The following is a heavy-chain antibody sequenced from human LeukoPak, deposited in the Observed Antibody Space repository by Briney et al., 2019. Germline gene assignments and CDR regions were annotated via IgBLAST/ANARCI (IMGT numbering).Heavy chain of an antibody. Sequence: SQTLSLTCAISGDSVSSNSAAWNWIRQSPSRGLEWLGRTYYRSKWYNDYAVSVKSRITINPDTSKNQFSLQLNSVTPEDTAVHYCARDSSSEKITPATFDYWGQGTLVTVSS. J-gene: IGHJ4*02. CDR1: GDSVSSNSAA. D-gene: IGHD2-2*01. CDR3: ARDSSSEKITPATFDY. CDR2: TYYRSKWYN. V-gene: IGHV6-1*01.